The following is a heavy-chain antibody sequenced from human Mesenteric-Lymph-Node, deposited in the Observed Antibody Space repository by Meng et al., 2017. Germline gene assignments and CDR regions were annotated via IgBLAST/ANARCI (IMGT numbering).Heavy chain of an antibody. CDR2: INHSGST. V-gene: IGHV4-34*01. CDR1: GWSFSGYC. Sequence: QVQRQESGPGLLMHWETLSLTCVFYGWSFSGYCWSWIRQPPGKGLEWIGEINHSGSTDYNPSLKSRVTISVDTSKNQFSLKLSSVTAADTAVYYCARGKNKQWLVPEGLLAYWGQGTLVTVSS. D-gene: IGHD6-19*01. J-gene: IGHJ4*02. CDR3: ARGKNKQWLVPEGLLAY.